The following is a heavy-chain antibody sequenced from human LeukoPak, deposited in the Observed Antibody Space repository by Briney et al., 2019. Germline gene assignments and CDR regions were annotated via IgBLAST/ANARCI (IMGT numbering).Heavy chain of an antibody. CDR1: GFTFSNCG. CDR2: ISYDGSNK. D-gene: IGHD1-26*01. CDR3: AKGLDIVGVPFDY. V-gene: IGHV3-30*18. Sequence: GGSLILSCASSGFTFSNCGMYWVRQAPGKGLEWVAVISYDGSNKYYVDSVKGRFTISRDNSKNTLYLQMNSLRTEDTAVYYCAKGLDIVGVPFDYWGQGTLVTVSS. J-gene: IGHJ4*02.